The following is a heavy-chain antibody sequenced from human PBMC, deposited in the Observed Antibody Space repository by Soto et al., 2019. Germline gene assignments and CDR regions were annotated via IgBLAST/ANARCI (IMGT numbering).Heavy chain of an antibody. CDR3: ARARTYGYGRNMDV. CDR1: GYTFTSYA. J-gene: IGHJ6*02. D-gene: IGHD5-18*01. CDR2: ISGYNGDT. V-gene: IGHV1-18*01. Sequence: QVQLVQSGVEVKKPGASVKVSCKASGYTFTSYAIIWVRQAPGQGLEWMGWISGYNGDTKNAQKLQGRVIMTTDTSTSTAYMELRSLRSDDTAVYYCARARTYGYGRNMDVWGQGTTVTVSS.